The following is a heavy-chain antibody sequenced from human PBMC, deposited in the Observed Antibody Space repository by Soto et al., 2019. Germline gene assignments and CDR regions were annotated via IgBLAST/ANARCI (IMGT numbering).Heavy chain of an antibody. V-gene: IGHV1-2*02. Sequence: QVQMVQSGAEVKKPGASVKISCEASGYTFINYYMHWVRQAPGQGFEWMGRLSPKSGGTNYAQKFQGRVSMTWDTSLKTAYMELRSLMFEDTAVYFCAQSPGYISHCYYVNQWGKGTQVTVSS. CDR2: LSPKSGGT. CDR1: GYTFINYY. J-gene: IGHJ4*02. CDR3: AQSPGYISHCYYVNQ. D-gene: IGHD2-21*02.